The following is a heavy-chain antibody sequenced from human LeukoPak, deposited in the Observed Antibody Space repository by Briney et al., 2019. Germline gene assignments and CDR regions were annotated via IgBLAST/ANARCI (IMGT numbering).Heavy chain of an antibody. CDR1: GFPFSSYS. D-gene: IGHD6-13*01. CDR2: ISSSSSTI. CDR3: ASSVAAAGSWYFDY. Sequence: PGGSLRLSCAASGFPFSSYSMNWVRQAPGKGLEWVSYISSSSSTIYYADSVKGRFTISRNNAKNSLYLQMNSLRAEDTAVYYCASSVAAAGSWYFDYWGQGTLVTVSS. J-gene: IGHJ4*02. V-gene: IGHV3-48*01.